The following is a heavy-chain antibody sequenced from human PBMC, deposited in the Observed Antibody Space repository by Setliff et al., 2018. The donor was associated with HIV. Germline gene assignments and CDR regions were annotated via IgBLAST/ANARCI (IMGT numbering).Heavy chain of an antibody. CDR2: ITGASGFI. D-gene: IGHD3-16*02. Sequence: GGSLRLSCAASGFDFSDYSMNWVRQAPGKGLEWVSCITGASGFIAYADSVKGRFTVSRDNAKNAVCLQMNSLRPEDTAVYYCARDRDPHYDYVWGNYRPEYFQHWGQGTRVTVSS. J-gene: IGHJ1*01. V-gene: IGHV3-21*01. CDR1: GFDFSDYS. CDR3: ARDRDPHYDYVWGNYRPEYFQH.